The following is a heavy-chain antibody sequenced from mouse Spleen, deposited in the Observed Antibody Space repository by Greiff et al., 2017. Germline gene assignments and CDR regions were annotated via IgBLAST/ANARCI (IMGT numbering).Heavy chain of an antibody. CDR2: IYPGGGYT. D-gene: IGHD3-2*01. CDR1: GYTFTNYW. J-gene: IGHJ2*01. Sequence: QVQLQQSGAELVRPGTSVKISCKASGYTFTNYWLGWVKQRPGHGLEWIGDIYPGGGYTNYNEKFKGKATLTADTSSSTAYMQLSSLTSEDSAVYFCARSVEDPDSSGYYYWGQGTTLTVSS. V-gene: IGHV1-63*02. CDR3: ARSVEDPDSSGYYY.